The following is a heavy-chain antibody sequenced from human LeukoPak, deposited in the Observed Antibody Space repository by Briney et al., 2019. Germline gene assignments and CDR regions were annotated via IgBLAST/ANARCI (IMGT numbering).Heavy chain of an antibody. V-gene: IGHV1-2*02. CDR3: ARDRNLATVTTIDY. J-gene: IGHJ4*02. CDR2: INPNSGGT. D-gene: IGHD4-17*01. CDR1: GYTFTGYY. Sequence: EASVKVSCKASGYTFTGYYMHWVRQAPGQGLEWMGWINPNSGGTNYAQKFQGRVTMTRDTSISTAYMELSRLRSDDTAVYYCARDRNLATVTTIDYWGQGTLVTVSS.